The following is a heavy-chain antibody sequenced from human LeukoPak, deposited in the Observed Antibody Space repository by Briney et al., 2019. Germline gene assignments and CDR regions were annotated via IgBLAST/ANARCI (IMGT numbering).Heavy chain of an antibody. CDR1: GFTFSSYS. V-gene: IGHV3-21*01. CDR3: ARDSSSWTTGY. CDR2: ISSSSSYI. D-gene: IGHD6-13*01. J-gene: IGHJ4*02. Sequence: PGGSLRLSCAASGFTFSSYSMNWVRRAPGKGLEWVSSISSSSSYIYYADSVKGRFTISRDNAKNSLYLQMNSLRAEDTAVYYCARDSSSWTTGYWGQGTLVTVSS.